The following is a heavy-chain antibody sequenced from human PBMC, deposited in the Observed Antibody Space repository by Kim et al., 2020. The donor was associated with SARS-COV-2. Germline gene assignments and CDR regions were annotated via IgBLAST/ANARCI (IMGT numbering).Heavy chain of an antibody. J-gene: IGHJ4*01. CDR1: GFTFSSYG. Sequence: GGSLRLSCAASGFTFSSYGMHWVRQAPGKGLEWVAVISYDGSNKYYADSVKGRFTISRDNSKNTLYLQMNSLRAEDTAVYYSAKAWRASGWTPDFDYWG. CDR3: AKAWRASGWTPDFDY. CDR2: ISYDGSNK. D-gene: IGHD6-19*01. V-gene: IGHV3-30*18.